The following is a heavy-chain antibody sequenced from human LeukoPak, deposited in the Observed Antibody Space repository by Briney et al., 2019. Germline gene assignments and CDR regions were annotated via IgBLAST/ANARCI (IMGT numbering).Heavy chain of an antibody. CDR3: ASDLVRAYYYDSSGGFDY. CDR2: INPNSGGT. Sequence: ASVKVSCKASGYTFTGYYMHWVRQAPGQGLEWMGWINPNSGGTNYAQKFQGRVTMTRDTSISTAYMELSRLRSDDTAVYYCASDLVRAYYYDSSGGFDYRGQGTLVTVSS. V-gene: IGHV1-2*02. D-gene: IGHD3-22*01. J-gene: IGHJ4*02. CDR1: GYTFTGYY.